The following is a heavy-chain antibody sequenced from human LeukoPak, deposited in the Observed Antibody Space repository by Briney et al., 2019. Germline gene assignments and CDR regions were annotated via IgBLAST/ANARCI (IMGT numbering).Heavy chain of an antibody. CDR2: ISAYNGNT. Sequence: ASVKVSCKASGYTFTSYGISWVRQAPGQVLEWMGWISAYNGNTNYTQKLQGRVTMTTDTSTSTAYMELRSLRSDDTAVYYCAKHGSGSYSQIYYYGMDVWGQGTTVTVSS. V-gene: IGHV1-18*01. D-gene: IGHD3-10*01. CDR1: GYTFTSYG. CDR3: AKHGSGSYSQIYYYGMDV. J-gene: IGHJ6*02.